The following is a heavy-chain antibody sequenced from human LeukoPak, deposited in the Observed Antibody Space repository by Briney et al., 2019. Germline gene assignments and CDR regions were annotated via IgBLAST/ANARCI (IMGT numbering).Heavy chain of an antibody. V-gene: IGHV4-39*01. CDR2: IYYSGST. J-gene: IGHJ5*02. CDR3: ARGDYDLTFDP. D-gene: IGHD3-22*01. CDR1: GGSISSSSYY. Sequence: SETLSLTCTVSGGSISSSSYYWGWIRQPPGKGLEWIGSIYYSGSTYYNPSLKSRVTISVDTSKNQFSLKLSSVTAADTAVYYCARGDYDLTFDPWGQGTLVTVSS.